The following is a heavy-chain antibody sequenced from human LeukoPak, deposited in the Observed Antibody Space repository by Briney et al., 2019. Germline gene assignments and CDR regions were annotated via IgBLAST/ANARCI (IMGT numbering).Heavy chain of an antibody. CDR2: NYDSGSA. Sequence: SRTVSLTCACSLCSIRCGGYSWSWIRQPPEEGLGWIGDNYDSGSAYYNPSLKGRVTILVDRSKNQFSLKLSSVTAADTAVYYCARGNFGSGSYYNNDHNGMDVWGQGTTVTVSS. D-gene: IGHD3-10*01. V-gene: IGHV4-30-2*01. CDR3: ARGNFGSGSYYNNDHNGMDV. CDR1: LCSIRCGGYS. J-gene: IGHJ6*02.